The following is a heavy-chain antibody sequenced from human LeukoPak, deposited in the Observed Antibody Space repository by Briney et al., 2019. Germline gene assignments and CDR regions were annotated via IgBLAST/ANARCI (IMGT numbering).Heavy chain of an antibody. J-gene: IGHJ5*02. CDR2: IKSKTDGGTT. D-gene: IGHD6-13*01. V-gene: IGHV3-15*01. Sequence: PGGSLRLSCAASGFTFSNAWMSWVRQAPGKGLEWVGRIKSKTDGGTTDYAAPVKGRFTISRDDSKNTLYLQMNSLKTEDTAVYYCTTDWEIAAHYPRRLVGDPWGQGTLVTVSS. CDR1: GFTFSNAW. CDR3: TTDWEIAAHYPRRLVGDP.